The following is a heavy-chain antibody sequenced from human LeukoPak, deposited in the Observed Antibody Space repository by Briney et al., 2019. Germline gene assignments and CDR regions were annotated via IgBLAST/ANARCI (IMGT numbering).Heavy chain of an antibody. D-gene: IGHD6-13*01. V-gene: IGHV4-59*08. J-gene: IGHJ4*02. CDR3: ARHAARVFSGPYYFDY. CDR1: GGSISSYS. CDR2: IYYSGST. Sequence: PSETLSLTCTAPGGSISSYSWSWIPQPPPKPPEWLGYIYYSGSTNYNPSLKGRVTISVDTSKNRFSLKLSSVTAADTAVYYCARHAARVFSGPYYFDYWGQGTLVTVSP.